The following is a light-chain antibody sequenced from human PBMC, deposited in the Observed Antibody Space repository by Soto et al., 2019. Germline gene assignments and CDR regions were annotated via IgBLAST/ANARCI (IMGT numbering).Light chain of an antibody. CDR3: SSYAGSNKLL. J-gene: IGLJ2*01. CDR1: SSDVGGYNY. V-gene: IGLV2-8*01. CDR2: EVT. Sequence: QSALTQPPSASESPGQSVTISCTGTSSDVGGYNYVSWYQQHPGKAPKLMIYEVTKRPSGVPDRFSGSKSGNTASLTVSGLQAEDEADYYCSSYAGSNKLLFGGGTKVTVL.